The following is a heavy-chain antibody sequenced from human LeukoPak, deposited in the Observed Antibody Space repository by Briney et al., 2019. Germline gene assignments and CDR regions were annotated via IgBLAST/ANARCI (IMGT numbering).Heavy chain of an antibody. D-gene: IGHD6-19*01. J-gene: IGHJ4*02. Sequence: PGGSLRLSCSASGFTFSSYAMHWVRQAPGKGLEYVSAISSNGGSTYYADSVKGRFTISRDNSKNTLYLQMSSLRAEDTAVYYCVKDSSGWYLSLTYYFDYWGQGTLVTVSS. CDR3: VKDSSGWYLSLTYYFDY. V-gene: IGHV3-64D*09. CDR1: GFTFSSYA. CDR2: ISSNGGST.